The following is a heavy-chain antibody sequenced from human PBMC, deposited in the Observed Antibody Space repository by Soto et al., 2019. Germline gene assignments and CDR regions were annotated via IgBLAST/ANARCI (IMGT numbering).Heavy chain of an antibody. V-gene: IGHV4-34*01. Sequence: QVQLQQWGAGLLKPSETLSLTCAVYGGSFSGYQWTWIRQTPGKGLEWIGEINDSGNINYNPSLKGRVTLLLDTPKEPDSLELSSVAAADSAVYYCARSLILWFGELSRRGGYYYYMDVWGKGTTVTVSS. CDR1: GGSFSGYQ. CDR3: ARSLILWFGELSRRGGYYYYMDV. D-gene: IGHD3-10*01. J-gene: IGHJ6*03. CDR2: INDSGNI.